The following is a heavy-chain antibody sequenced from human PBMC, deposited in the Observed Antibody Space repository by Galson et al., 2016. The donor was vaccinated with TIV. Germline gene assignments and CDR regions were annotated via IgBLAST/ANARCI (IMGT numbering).Heavy chain of an antibody. V-gene: IGHV4-31*03. D-gene: IGHD3-3*01. J-gene: IGHJ3*02. CDR3: ARDQRIAIFGVISRGGFDI. CDR2: IYSSGST. CDR1: GGSIVSGGYY. Sequence: TLSLTCTVSGGSIVSGGYYWNWIRHHPGKGLEWIGYIYSSGSTYYNPSLKSRITISVDTSKKQLSLKLASVTAADTAVYYCARDQRIAIFGVISRGGFDIWGQGKMVPVSS.